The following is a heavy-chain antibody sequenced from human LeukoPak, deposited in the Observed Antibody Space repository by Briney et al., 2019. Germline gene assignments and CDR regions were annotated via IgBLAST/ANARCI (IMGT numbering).Heavy chain of an antibody. J-gene: IGHJ3*02. CDR1: GGTFSSYA. Sequence: SVKVSCKASGGTFSSYAISWVRQAPGQGLEWMGRIIPIFGTANYAQKFQGRVTITTDESKSTAYMELSSLRSEDTAVYYCTREHYYDSSGYYWGAFDIRGQGTMVTVSS. D-gene: IGHD3-22*01. CDR2: IIPIFGTA. V-gene: IGHV1-69*05. CDR3: TREHYYDSSGYYWGAFDI.